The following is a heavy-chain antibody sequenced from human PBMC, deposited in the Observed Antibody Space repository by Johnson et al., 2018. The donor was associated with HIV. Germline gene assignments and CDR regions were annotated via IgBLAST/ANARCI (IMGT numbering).Heavy chain of an antibody. CDR1: GFTFSSYA. D-gene: IGHD6-6*01. V-gene: IGHV3-66*01. Sequence: VQLVESGGGLVQPGGSLRLSCAASGFTFSSYAMSWVRQAPGKGLEWVSVIYSGGSTYYADSVKGRFTISRDNSKNTLYLQMARLRAEDTAVYSCARDQGVWAARPEDAFDVWGQGTMVTVSS. CDR3: ARDQGVWAARPEDAFDV. CDR2: IYSGGST. J-gene: IGHJ3*01.